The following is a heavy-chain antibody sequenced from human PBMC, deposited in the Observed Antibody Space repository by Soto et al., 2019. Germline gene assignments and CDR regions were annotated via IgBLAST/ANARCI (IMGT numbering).Heavy chain of an antibody. CDR3: ARDPYFGAIDY. D-gene: IGHD3-16*01. CDR2: IKEDGSTK. J-gene: IGHJ4*02. CDR1: EFTFSNYG. V-gene: IGHV3-7*01. Sequence: GGSLRLSCAGSEFTFSNYGMSWVRQAPGRGLEWVSDIKEDGSTKNYVDSVKGRFTISRDNSKNTVYLQMNSLRAEDTAVYYCARDPYFGAIDYWGLGTLVTVSS.